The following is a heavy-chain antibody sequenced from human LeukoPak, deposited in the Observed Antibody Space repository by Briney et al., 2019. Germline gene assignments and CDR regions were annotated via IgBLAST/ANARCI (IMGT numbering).Heavy chain of an antibody. Sequence: PSETLSLTCTVSGYSISSGYYWGWIRQPPGKGLEWIGSIYHSGSTYYNPSLKSRVTISVDTSKNQFSLKLSSVTAADTAVYYCARSGGPRISSEYYYDSSGYWVVNWFDSWGQGILVTVSS. CDR2: IYHSGST. J-gene: IGHJ5*01. CDR3: ARSGGPRISSEYYYDSSGYWVVNWFDS. CDR1: GYSISSGYY. V-gene: IGHV4-38-2*02. D-gene: IGHD3-22*01.